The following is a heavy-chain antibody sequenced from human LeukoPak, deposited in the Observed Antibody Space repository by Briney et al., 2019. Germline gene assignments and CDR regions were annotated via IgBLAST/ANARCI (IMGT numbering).Heavy chain of an antibody. D-gene: IGHD3-10*01. Sequence: SETLSLTCAVYGGSFSGYYWSWIRQPPGKGLEWIGEINHSGSTNYNPSLKSRVTISVDTSKNQFSLKLSSVTAADTAMYFCARDLGGGWFDPWGQGTLVTVSS. V-gene: IGHV4-34*01. CDR3: ARDLGGGWFDP. J-gene: IGHJ5*02. CDR1: GGSFSGYY. CDR2: INHSGST.